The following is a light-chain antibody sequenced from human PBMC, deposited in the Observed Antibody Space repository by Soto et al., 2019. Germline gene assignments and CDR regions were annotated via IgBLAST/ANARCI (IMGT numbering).Light chain of an antibody. Sequence: QSVLTQPPSASGTPGQRVTISCSGGSSNIGSHTVNWYQQFPGTAPKLLIYSSNQRPSGVPDRFSGSKSGSTASLAISGLQSDDEADYYCASWDASLNGVVFGGGTKVTVL. CDR1: SSNIGSHT. J-gene: IGLJ2*01. CDR3: ASWDASLNGVV. V-gene: IGLV1-44*01. CDR2: SSN.